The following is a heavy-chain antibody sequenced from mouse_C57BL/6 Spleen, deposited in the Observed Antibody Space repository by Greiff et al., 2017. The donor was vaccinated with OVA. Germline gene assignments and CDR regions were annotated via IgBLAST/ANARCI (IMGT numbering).Heavy chain of an antibody. Sequence: QVQLKQPGAELVRPGSSVKLSCKASGYTFTSYWMHWVKQRPIQGLEWIGNIDPSDSETHYNQKFKDKATLTVDKSSSTAYMQLSSLTSEDSAVYYCARGYGSLDYWGQGTTLTVSS. J-gene: IGHJ2*01. CDR2: IDPSDSET. CDR3: ARGYGSLDY. V-gene: IGHV1-52*01. CDR1: GYTFTSYW. D-gene: IGHD1-1*01.